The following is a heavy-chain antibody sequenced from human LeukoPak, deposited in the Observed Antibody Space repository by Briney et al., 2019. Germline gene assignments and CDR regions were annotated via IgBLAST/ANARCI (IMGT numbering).Heavy chain of an antibody. CDR3: ARAEGYSYGYGYDY. J-gene: IGHJ4*02. V-gene: IGHV3-30-3*01. Sequence: GGSLRLSCAASGFTFSSYAMHWVRQAPGKGLEWVAVISYDGSNKYYADSVKGRFTISRDNSKNTLYLQMNSLRAEDTAVYYCARAEGYSYGYGYDYWGQGTLVTVSS. CDR2: ISYDGSNK. CDR1: GFTFSSYA. D-gene: IGHD5-18*01.